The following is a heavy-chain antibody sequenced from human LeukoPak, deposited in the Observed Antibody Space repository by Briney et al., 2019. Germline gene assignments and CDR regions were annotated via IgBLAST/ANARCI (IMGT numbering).Heavy chain of an antibody. V-gene: IGHV3-21*01. J-gene: IGHJ4*02. CDR1: GFTFSSYS. CDR2: ISSSSSYI. CDR3: ARDRGGYGDYHFDY. D-gene: IGHD4-17*01. Sequence: GGSLRLSCAASGFTFSSYSMNWDRQAPGKGLEWVSSISSSSSYIYYADSVKGRFTISRDNAKNSLYLQMNSLRAEDTAVYYCARDRGGYGDYHFDYWGQGTLVTVSS.